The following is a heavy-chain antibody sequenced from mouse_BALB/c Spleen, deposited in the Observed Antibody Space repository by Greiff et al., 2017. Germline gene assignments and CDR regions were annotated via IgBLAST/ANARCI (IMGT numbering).Heavy chain of an antibody. J-gene: IGHJ4*01. CDR3: ASHGKGAMDY. D-gene: IGHD2-1*01. V-gene: IGHV1-80*01. CDR2: IYPGDGDT. Sequence: QVHVKQSGAELVRPGSSVKISCKASGYAFSSYWMNWVKQRPGQGLEWIGQIYPGDGDTNYNGKFKGKATLTADKSSSTAYMQLSSLTSEDSAVYYCASHGKGAMDYWGQGTSVTVSS. CDR1: GYAFSSYW.